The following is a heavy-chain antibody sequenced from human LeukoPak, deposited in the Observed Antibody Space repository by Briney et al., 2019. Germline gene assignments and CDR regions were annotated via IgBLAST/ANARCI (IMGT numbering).Heavy chain of an antibody. D-gene: IGHD2-2*02. V-gene: IGHV1-2*02. CDR2: INPNSGCT. J-gene: IGHJ4*02. Sequence: ASVKVSCKASGYTFTGYYMHWVRQAPGQGLEWMGWINPNSGCTNYAQKFQGRVTMTRDTSISTAYMELSRLRSDDTAVYYCARDLWEAATPYVDYWGQGTLVTVSS. CDR3: ARDLWEAATPYVDY. CDR1: GYTFTGYY.